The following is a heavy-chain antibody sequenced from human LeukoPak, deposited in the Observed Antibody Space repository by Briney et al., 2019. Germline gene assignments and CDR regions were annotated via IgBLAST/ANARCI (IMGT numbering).Heavy chain of an antibody. CDR2: IYYSGST. D-gene: IGHD1-14*01. V-gene: IGHV4-59*01. CDR1: GGSISSYY. J-gene: IGHJ3*02. CDR3: ARGPSTGAFDI. Sequence: SETLSLTCTVSGGSISSYYWSWIRQPPGKGLEWIGYIYYSGSTNYNPSLKSRVTISVDTSKNQLSLKLSSVTAADTAVYYCARGPSTGAFDIWGQGTMVTVSS.